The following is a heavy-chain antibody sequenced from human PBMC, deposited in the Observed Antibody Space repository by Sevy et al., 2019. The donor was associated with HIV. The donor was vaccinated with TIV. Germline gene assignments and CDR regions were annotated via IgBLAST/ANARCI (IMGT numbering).Heavy chain of an antibody. CDR3: AGAGARGYCRGGSCFWDAFDI. J-gene: IGHJ3*02. CDR2: IYPGDSET. D-gene: IGHD2-15*01. CDR1: GYSFTSYW. V-gene: IGHV5-51*01. Sequence: GESLKISCKGSGYSFTSYWIGWVRQMPGKGLEWMGIIYPGDSETRYSPSFQGQVTISADKSIRTAYLQWSSLKASDSAMDYCAGAGARGYCRGGSCFWDAFDIWGQGTMVTVSS.